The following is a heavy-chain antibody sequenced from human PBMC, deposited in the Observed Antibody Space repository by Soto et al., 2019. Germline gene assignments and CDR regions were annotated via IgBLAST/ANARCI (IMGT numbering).Heavy chain of an antibody. Sequence: GGSLRLSCAASGFTFSSYAMIWVRQAPGKGLEWVSVISANGGSTYNADSVKGRFTISRDNSRSTLYLQANSLRDEDTAVYYCAKGSSYDILTNFDFWGQGTLVTVSS. V-gene: IGHV3-23*01. CDR2: ISANGGST. CDR3: AKGSSYDILTNFDF. CDR1: GFTFSSYA. D-gene: IGHD3-9*01. J-gene: IGHJ4*02.